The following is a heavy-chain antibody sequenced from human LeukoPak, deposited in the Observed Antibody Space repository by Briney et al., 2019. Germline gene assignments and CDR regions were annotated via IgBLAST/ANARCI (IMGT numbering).Heavy chain of an antibody. D-gene: IGHD2-2*01. Sequence: SETLSLTCTVSGGSISSYYWSWIRQPPGKGLEWIGYIYYSGSTNYNPSLKSRVTISVDTSKNQFSLKLSSVTAADTAVYYCARGIVVVPAATPGNYYYYYYGMDVWGQGTTVTVSS. CDR1: GGSISSYY. V-gene: IGHV4-59*01. CDR3: ARGIVVVPAATPGNYYYYYYGMDV. CDR2: IYYSGST. J-gene: IGHJ6*02.